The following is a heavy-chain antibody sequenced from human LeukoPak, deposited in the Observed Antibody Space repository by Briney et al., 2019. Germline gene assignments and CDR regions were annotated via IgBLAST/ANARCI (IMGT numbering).Heavy chain of an antibody. CDR1: GGSFSGYY. D-gene: IGHD6-19*01. Sequence: KPSETLSLTCAVYGGSFSGYYWSWIRQPPGKGLEWIGEINHSGSTNYNPSLKSRVTISVDTSKNQFSLKLSSVTAADTAVYYCARVGIAVARRALGYWGQGTLVTVSS. CDR3: ARVGIAVARRALGY. J-gene: IGHJ4*02. V-gene: IGHV4-34*01. CDR2: INHSGST.